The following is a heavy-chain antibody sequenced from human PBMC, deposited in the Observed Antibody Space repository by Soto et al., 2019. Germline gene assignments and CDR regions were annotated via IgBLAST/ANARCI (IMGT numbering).Heavy chain of an antibody. Sequence: PSETLSLTCTVSGGSISSGDYYWNWIRQHPGKGLGWIGYIFYRGSTYYNPSLKSRLTISVDTSKNQFSLKLSSVTAADTAVYYCAREGTTVWATFDSWGQGTLVTVSS. V-gene: IGHV4-31*03. J-gene: IGHJ5*01. CDR1: GGSISSGDYY. D-gene: IGHD1-1*01. CDR2: IFYRGST. CDR3: AREGTTVWATFDS.